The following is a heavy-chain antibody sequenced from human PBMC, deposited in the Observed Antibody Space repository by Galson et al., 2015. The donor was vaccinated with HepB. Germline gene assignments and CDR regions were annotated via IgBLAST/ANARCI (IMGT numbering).Heavy chain of an antibody. D-gene: IGHD4-17*01. V-gene: IGHV4-39*01. Sequence: SETLSLTCTVSGGSISSSSYYWGWIRQPPGKGLEWIGSIYYSGSTYYNPSLKSRVTISVDTSKNQFSLKLSSATAADTAVYYCARQDYGDYVGGVSWFDPWGQGTLVTVSS. CDR3: ARQDYGDYVGGVSWFDP. CDR2: IYYSGST. J-gene: IGHJ5*02. CDR1: GGSISSSSYY.